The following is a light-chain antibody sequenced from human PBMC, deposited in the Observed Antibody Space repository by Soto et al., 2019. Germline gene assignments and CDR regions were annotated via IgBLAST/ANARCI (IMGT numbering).Light chain of an antibody. J-gene: IGKJ1*01. CDR1: QSISGI. CDR3: QQYDNWPWT. V-gene: IGKV3-15*01. Sequence: EIVMTQSPATLSVSPGGRATLSCRASQSISGILAWYQQKPGQAPRLLIYGASTRAAGFPARFSGSGSGTDFTLTISSLQSEDFAVYYCQQYDNWPWTFGQGTKVEIK. CDR2: GAS.